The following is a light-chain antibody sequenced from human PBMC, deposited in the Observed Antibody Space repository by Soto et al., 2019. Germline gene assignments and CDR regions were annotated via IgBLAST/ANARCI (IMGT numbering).Light chain of an antibody. Sequence: QSVLTQPPSASGTPGQRVTISCSGSSSNIESNTVSWYQQVPGTAPKVLIYSNNHRPSGVPDRFSGSKSGTSASLAISGLQSEDEADYYCTAWDDSLNGGVFGGGTKLTVL. CDR2: SNN. V-gene: IGLV1-44*01. CDR3: TAWDDSLNGGV. J-gene: IGLJ3*02. CDR1: SSNIESNT.